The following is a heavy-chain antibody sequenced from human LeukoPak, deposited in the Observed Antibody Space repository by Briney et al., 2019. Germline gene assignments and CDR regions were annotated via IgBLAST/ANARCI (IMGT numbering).Heavy chain of an antibody. CDR2: INPNSGDT. D-gene: IGHD3-16*01. CDR3: ARGGFYMDV. J-gene: IGHJ6*03. CDR1: GYIFTGYY. V-gene: IGHV1-2*02. Sequence: ASVKVSCKASGYIFTGYYIHWVRQAPGQGLEWMGWINPNSGDTTYAQKFHGRVTMTRDTSLSTAYMELSRLRSDDTAVYYCARGGFYMDVWGKGTTVTVSS.